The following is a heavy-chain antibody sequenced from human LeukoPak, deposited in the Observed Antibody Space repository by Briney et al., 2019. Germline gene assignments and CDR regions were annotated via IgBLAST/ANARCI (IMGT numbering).Heavy chain of an antibody. D-gene: IGHD2-21*02. CDR2: ISHDGINK. Sequence: GKSLRLSCGVSGFIFRSYAMHWVRQAPGKGLEWVAVISHDGINKEYAESVKGRFTISRDNSKNTLYLQMNSLRDEDMAIYYCARDYRKEIVVVTALLHYWGQGTLVTVSS. CDR3: ARDYRKEIVVVTALLHY. J-gene: IGHJ4*02. V-gene: IGHV3-30-3*01. CDR1: GFIFRSYA.